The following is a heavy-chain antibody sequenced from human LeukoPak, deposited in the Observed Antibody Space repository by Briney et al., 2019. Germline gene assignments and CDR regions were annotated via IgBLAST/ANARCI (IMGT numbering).Heavy chain of an antibody. J-gene: IGHJ3*02. CDR1: GFTFSGSA. D-gene: IGHD3-22*01. V-gene: IGHV3-73*01. Sequence: PGGSLRLSCATSGFTFSGSAMHWVRQASGKGLEWVGRIRSKVNNYATAYAASVKGRFTISRDDSKNTEYLQMNSLKTEDTAVYYCTRGYYDSSGYYFTDDDAFDIWGQGTMVTVSS. CDR2: IRSKVNNYAT. CDR3: TRGYYDSSGYYFTDDDAFDI.